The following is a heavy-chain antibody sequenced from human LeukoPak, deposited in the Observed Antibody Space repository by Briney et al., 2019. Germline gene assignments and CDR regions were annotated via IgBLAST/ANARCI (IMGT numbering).Heavy chain of an antibody. CDR1: GFTFSSYA. J-gene: IGHJ6*02. V-gene: IGHV3-23*01. Sequence: PGGSLRLSCAASGFTFSSYAMSWVRQAPGKGLEWVSAISGSGGSTYYADSVKGRFTISRDNSKNTLYLQMNSLRAEDTAVYYCAKASKGIAAAGTAPAFYRLDYYYGMDVWGQGTTVTVS. CDR2: ISGSGGST. CDR3: AKASKGIAAAGTAPAFYRLDYYYGMDV. D-gene: IGHD6-13*01.